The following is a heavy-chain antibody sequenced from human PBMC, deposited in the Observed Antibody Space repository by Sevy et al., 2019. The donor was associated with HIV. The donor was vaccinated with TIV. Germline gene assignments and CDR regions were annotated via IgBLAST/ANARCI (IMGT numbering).Heavy chain of an antibody. CDR3: AKEDTSIAADPARYYYGMDV. D-gene: IGHD6-13*01. Sequence: GGSLRLSCAASGFTFDDYAMHWVRQAPGKGLEWVSGISWNSGSIGYADSEKGRFTISRDNAKNSLYLQMNSLRAEDTALYYCAKEDTSIAADPARYYYGMDVWGQGTTVTVSS. CDR2: ISWNSGSI. J-gene: IGHJ6*02. CDR1: GFTFDDYA. V-gene: IGHV3-9*01.